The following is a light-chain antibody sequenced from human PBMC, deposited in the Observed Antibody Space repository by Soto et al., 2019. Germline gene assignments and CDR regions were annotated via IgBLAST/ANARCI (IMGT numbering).Light chain of an antibody. CDR2: GAS. J-gene: IGKJ1*01. CDR1: QSLSSTY. Sequence: EIVLTQSPGTLSLSPGERATLSCRASQSLSSTYLAWYQQKPGQAPRLLIYGASNRSTGIPDRFSGSGSGTDFTLTINRLEPEDFAVYYCQQYGSSPLTFGQGTKVEIK. V-gene: IGKV3-20*01. CDR3: QQYGSSPLT.